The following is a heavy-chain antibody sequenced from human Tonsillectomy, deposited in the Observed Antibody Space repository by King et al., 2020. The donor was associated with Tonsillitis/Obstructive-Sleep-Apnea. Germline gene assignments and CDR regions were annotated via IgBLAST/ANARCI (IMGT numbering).Heavy chain of an antibody. V-gene: IGHV3-9*01. Sequence: VQLVESGGGLVQPGRSLRLSCAASGFMFEDYAMYWVRQAPGKGLEWVSGISWNSGSIGYADSVKGRFTISRDNAKNSLYLQMNILRAEATALYYCEKSDYYYYDIDDWGKGTTVTASS. CDR3: EKSDYYYYDIDD. J-gene: IGHJ6*03. CDR1: GFMFEDYA. CDR2: ISWNSGSI.